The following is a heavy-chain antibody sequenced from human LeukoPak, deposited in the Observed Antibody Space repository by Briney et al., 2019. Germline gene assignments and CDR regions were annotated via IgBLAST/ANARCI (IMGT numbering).Heavy chain of an antibody. Sequence: GGSLRLSCAASGFTFSSYAMHWVRQAPGKGLEWVAVMSYDGSNKYYADSVKGRFTISRDNSKNTLYLQMNSLRAEDTAVYYCAREGAAAGPGYWGQGTLVTVSS. J-gene: IGHJ4*02. V-gene: IGHV3-30*04. CDR1: GFTFSSYA. CDR3: AREGAAAGPGY. D-gene: IGHD6-13*01. CDR2: MSYDGSNK.